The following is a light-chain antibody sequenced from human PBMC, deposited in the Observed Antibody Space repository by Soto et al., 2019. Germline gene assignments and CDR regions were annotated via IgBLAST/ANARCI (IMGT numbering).Light chain of an antibody. Sequence: IVMTQSPATLSVSPGERVTLSCRASQNVGTNLAWYQQKPGQAPRLLIYGSSTRATGIPATFSGSGSGTEFTLTISSLQSEESAVCSCQQYNNWGLSFGGGTKVEIK. CDR3: QQYNNWGLS. CDR1: QNVGTN. CDR2: GSS. J-gene: IGKJ4*01. V-gene: IGKV3D-15*01.